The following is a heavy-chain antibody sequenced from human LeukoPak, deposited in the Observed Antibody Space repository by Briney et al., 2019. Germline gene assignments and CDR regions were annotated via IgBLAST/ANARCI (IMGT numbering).Heavy chain of an antibody. J-gene: IGHJ6*02. CDR1: GFIFRNYA. CDR3: ARGFPYDDPTEGYYYLMDV. Sequence: GGSLRLSCAASGFIFRNYAMHWVRQAPGKGLEWVAVIWYDGSNKYNADSVKGRFTISRDNSKNMFYVQMSSLRPEDTAVYFCARGFPYDDPTEGYYYLMDVWGQGTTVTVSS. V-gene: IGHV3-33*01. CDR2: IWYDGSNK. D-gene: IGHD4-17*01.